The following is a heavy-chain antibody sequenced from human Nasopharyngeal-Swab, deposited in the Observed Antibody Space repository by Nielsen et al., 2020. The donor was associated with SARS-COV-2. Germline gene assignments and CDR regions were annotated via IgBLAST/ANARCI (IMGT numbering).Heavy chain of an antibody. D-gene: IGHD3-9*01. V-gene: IGHV4-59*01. Sequence: WIRQPPGKGLEWIGYIYYSGSTNYNPSLKSRVTISVDTSKNQFSLKLSSVTAADTAVYYCATAANYDILTGYYSYYYYMDVWGKGTTVTAP. CDR2: IYYSGST. J-gene: IGHJ6*03. CDR3: ATAANYDILTGYYSYYYYMDV.